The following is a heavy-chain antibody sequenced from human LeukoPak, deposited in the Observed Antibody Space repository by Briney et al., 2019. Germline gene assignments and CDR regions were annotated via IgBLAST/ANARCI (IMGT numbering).Heavy chain of an antibody. CDR2: IKPDGSQT. CDR3: AKNLEHAFDI. Sequence: GGSLRLSCAASGFTFSTYWMTWVRQAPGKGLEWVANIKPDGSQTYYVDSVKGRFTISKDSAKNSLYLLMNSLRAEDTAVYYCAKNLEHAFDIWGQGTMVTVSS. J-gene: IGHJ3*02. CDR1: GFTFSTYW. D-gene: IGHD1-1*01. V-gene: IGHV3-7*01.